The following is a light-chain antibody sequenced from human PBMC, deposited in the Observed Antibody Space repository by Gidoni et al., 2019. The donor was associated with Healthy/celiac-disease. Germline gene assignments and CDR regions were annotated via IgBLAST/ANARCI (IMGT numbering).Light chain of an antibody. J-gene: IGKJ2*01. CDR1: QDISNY. V-gene: IGKV1-33*01. CDR3: QQYDNLPYT. CDR2: DAS. Sequence: IQMTQSPSSLSASVGDRVTITFQASQDISNYLNWYQQKPGKAPKLLIYDASNLETGVPSRFSGSGSGTDFTVTISSLQPEDIATYYCQQYDNLPYTFGQGTKLEIK.